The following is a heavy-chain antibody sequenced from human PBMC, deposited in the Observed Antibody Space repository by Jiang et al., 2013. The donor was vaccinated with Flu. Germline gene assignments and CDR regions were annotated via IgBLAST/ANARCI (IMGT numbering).Heavy chain of an antibody. J-gene: IGHJ1*01. CDR1: GGSISSYY. CDR2: IYYSGST. D-gene: IGHD6-19*01. V-gene: IGHV4-59*01. CDR3: ARVGSSGWYRVQH. Sequence: LLKPSETLSLTCTVSGGSISSYYWSWIRQPPGKGLEWIGYIYYSGSTNYNPSLKSRVTISVDTSKNQFSLKLSSVTAADTAVYYCARVGSSGWYRVQHWGQGTLVTVSS.